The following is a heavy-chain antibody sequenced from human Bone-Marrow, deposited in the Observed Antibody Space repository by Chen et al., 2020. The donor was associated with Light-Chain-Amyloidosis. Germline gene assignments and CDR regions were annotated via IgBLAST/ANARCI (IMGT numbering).Heavy chain of an antibody. CDR1: GYTFTGYY. V-gene: IGHV1-2*02. CDR2: INPDRGAT. J-gene: IGHJ6*02. Sequence: QVQLVQSGAEVKKPGASVKVSCKASGYTFTGYYLHWVRQAPGQGLEWMGWINPDRGATNYAQKFQGGVVLTRDTSVNTGYMELSRLRFDDTSVDYCATVWQNDDFWGGSTSLYGMDVWGQGTTVTVSS. D-gene: IGHD3-3*01. CDR3: ATVWQNDDFWGGSTSLYGMDV.